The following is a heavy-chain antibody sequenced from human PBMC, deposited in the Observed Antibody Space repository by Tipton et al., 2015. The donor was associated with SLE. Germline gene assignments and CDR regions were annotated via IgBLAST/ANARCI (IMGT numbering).Heavy chain of an antibody. CDR1: GFTFYNYA. J-gene: IGHJ4*02. Sequence: SLRLSCEASGFTFYNYAMSWVRQAPGKGLEWISAAAGYGGSTFYANSVRGRFTISRDNSKSTLYLQMNSLRAEDTAVYYCAKRINLVFGYWGQGTLVTVSS. D-gene: IGHD3-10*02. CDR2: AAGYGGST. V-gene: IGHV3-23*01. CDR3: AKRINLVFGY.